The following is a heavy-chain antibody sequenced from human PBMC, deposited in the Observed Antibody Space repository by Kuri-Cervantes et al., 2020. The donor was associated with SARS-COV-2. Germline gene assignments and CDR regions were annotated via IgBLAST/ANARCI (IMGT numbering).Heavy chain of an antibody. CDR2: IIPILGIA. CDR1: GGTFSSYT. V-gene: IGHV1-69*04. CDR3: ARDLTIVAGGFDY. J-gene: IGHJ4*02. D-gene: IGHD4/OR15-4a*01. Sequence: SVKVSCKASGGTFSSYTISWVRQAPGQGLEWMGRIIPILGIANYAQKFQGRVTITADKSTSTAYMELSSLRSDDTAVYYCARDLTIVAGGFDYWGQGTLVTVSS.